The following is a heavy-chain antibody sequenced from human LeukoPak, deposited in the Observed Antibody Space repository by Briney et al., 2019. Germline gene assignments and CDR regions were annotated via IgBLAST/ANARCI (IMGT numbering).Heavy chain of an antibody. CDR1: GGSISSYY. D-gene: IGHD3-10*01. J-gene: IGHJ6*03. Sequence: SETLSLTCTVSGGSISSYYWSWIRQPPGKGLEWIGYIYYSGSTNYNPSLKSRVTISVDTSKNQFSLRLSSVTAADTAVYYCARTYGSGRPYYYYYYMDAWGKRTTVTVSS. V-gene: IGHV4-59*01. CDR3: ARTYGSGRPYYYYYYMDA. CDR2: IYYSGST.